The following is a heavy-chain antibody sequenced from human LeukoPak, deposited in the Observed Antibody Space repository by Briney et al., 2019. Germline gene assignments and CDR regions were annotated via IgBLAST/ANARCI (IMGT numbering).Heavy chain of an antibody. Sequence: GGSLRLSCAASGFTFSSYAMSWVRQAPGKGLEWVSAISGSGGSTYYADSVKGRFTISRDNSKNTLYLQMNSLRAEDTAVYYCARIFFGITMVRGARKRENWFDPWGQGTLVTVSS. D-gene: IGHD3-10*01. CDR2: ISGSGGST. J-gene: IGHJ5*02. V-gene: IGHV3-23*01. CDR3: ARIFFGITMVRGARKRENWFDP. CDR1: GFTFSSYA.